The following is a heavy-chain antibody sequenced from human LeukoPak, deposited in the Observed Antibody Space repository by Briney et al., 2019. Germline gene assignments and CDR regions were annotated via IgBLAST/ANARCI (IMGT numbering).Heavy chain of an antibody. V-gene: IGHV4-31*03. J-gene: IGHJ6*03. CDR2: INHSGST. D-gene: IGHD3-3*01. CDR1: GGSITSGGYY. CDR3: ARGRTSSEFWSGQYSGGFYYMDV. Sequence: SETLSLTCTVSGGSITSGGYYWNWIRQHPSQGLEWIGYINHSGSTFFNVSLKSRVSTFIHTSENQLSLALSSVTAADTAVYYCARGRTSSEFWSGQYSGGFYYMDVWGKGTTVIVSS.